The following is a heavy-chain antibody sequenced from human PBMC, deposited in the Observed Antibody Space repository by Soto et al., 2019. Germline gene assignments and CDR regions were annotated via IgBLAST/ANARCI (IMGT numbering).Heavy chain of an antibody. J-gene: IGHJ4*02. CDR3: AHCRGRVASF. CDR1: GFSLNTRDVG. V-gene: IGHV2-5*02. D-gene: IGHD3-16*01. CDR2: VYWDDDK. Sequence: QITLNESGPALVKPTQTLTLTCTFSGFSLNTRDVGVGWIRQPPGKALEWLGVVYWDDDKIYSTSLKSRLTITKDTPQNQVVLRMTKMDPVDTATYYCAHCRGRVASFWGQGNLVTVSS.